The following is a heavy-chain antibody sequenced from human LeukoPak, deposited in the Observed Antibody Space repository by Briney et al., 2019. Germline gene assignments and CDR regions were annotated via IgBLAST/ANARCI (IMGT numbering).Heavy chain of an antibody. V-gene: IGHV4-34*01. J-gene: IGHJ2*01. CDR3: ARGILGYYYFDL. CDR2: MHHSGAT. D-gene: IGHD2/OR15-2a*01. Sequence: SETLSLTCAVSGGSFSGFYWSWIRQPPGKGLEWIGEMHHSGATSYKPSLGSRVTISGGTSKNQFSLNLNSVTAADTAVYYCARGILGYYYFDLWGRGTLVTVSS. CDR1: GGSFSGFY.